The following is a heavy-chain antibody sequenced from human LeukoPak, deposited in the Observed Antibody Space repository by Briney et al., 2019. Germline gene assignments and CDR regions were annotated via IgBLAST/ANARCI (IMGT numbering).Heavy chain of an antibody. V-gene: IGHV4-34*01. CDR1: GGSFSGYY. CDR3: ARQGIAARRDNWFDP. D-gene: IGHD6-6*01. J-gene: IGHJ5*02. Sequence: SETLSLTCAVYGGSFSGYYWSWIRQPPGKGLEWIGEINHSGSTNYNPSLKSRVTISVDTSKNQFSLKLSSVTAADTAVYYCARQGIAARRDNWFDPWGQGTLVTVSS. CDR2: INHSGST.